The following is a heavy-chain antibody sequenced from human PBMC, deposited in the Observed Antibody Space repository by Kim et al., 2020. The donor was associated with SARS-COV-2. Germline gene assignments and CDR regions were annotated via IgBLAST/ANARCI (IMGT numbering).Heavy chain of an antibody. CDR3: ANDFQVDYVYYYYGMDV. CDR2: ISYDGSNK. V-gene: IGHV3-30*18. J-gene: IGHJ6*02. CDR1: GFTFSSYG. Sequence: GGSLRLSCAASGFTFSSYGMHWVRQAPGKGLEWVAVISYDGSNKYYADSVKGRFTISRDNSKNTLYLQMNSLRAEDTAVYYCANDFQVDYVYYYYGMDVWGQGTPVTVSS. D-gene: IGHD4-17*01.